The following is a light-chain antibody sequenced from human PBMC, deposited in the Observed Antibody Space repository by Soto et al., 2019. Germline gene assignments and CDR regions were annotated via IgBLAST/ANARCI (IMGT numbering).Light chain of an antibody. CDR3: MQGTHWPLT. Sequence: DVVMTQSPLSLPVTLGQPASISCQSSQSLVYTDGHTYLNWFQQRPGQPPRRLIYQVSNRDSGVPDRFSGSGSGTDFALKISRVEAEDVGFYYCMQGTHWPLTFGGGTKVDIK. CDR2: QVS. CDR1: QSLVYTDGHTY. J-gene: IGKJ4*01. V-gene: IGKV2-30*01.